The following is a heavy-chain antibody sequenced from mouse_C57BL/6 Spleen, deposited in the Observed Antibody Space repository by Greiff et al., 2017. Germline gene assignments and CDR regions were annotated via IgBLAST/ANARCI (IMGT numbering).Heavy chain of an antibody. Sequence: QVQLQQSGPGLVAPSQSLSITCTVSGFSLTSYGVDWVRQPPGKGLEWLGVIWGGGSTNYNSARMSRLSISKDNSKSQVFLKKNRLHTDDTAMYSCANHPIHYGNSASVCAMDYWGQGTSLTVSS. D-gene: IGHD2-1*01. CDR2: IWGGGST. V-gene: IGHV2-9*01. CDR1: GFSLTSYG. CDR3: ANHPIHYGNSASVCAMDY. J-gene: IGHJ4*01.